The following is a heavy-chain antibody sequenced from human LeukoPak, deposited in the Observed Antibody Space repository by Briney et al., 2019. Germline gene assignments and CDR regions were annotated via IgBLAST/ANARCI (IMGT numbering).Heavy chain of an antibody. Sequence: ASVKVSFKASGYTFTGYYMHWVRQAPGQGLEWMGWINPNSGGTNYAQKFQGRVTMTRDTSISTAYMELSRLRSDDTAVYYCARAPNCSGGSCYTPYYYYYMDVWGKGTTVTVSS. CDR1: GYTFTGYY. CDR3: ARAPNCSGGSCYTPYYYYYMDV. CDR2: INPNSGGT. D-gene: IGHD2-15*01. J-gene: IGHJ6*03. V-gene: IGHV1-2*02.